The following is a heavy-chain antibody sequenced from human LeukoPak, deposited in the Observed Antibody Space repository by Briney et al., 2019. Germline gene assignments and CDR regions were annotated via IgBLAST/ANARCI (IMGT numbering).Heavy chain of an antibody. CDR2: ISSSGSTI. J-gene: IGHJ4*02. V-gene: IGHV3-48*03. CDR3: ARAIRNWNDGVVYYFDY. Sequence: PGGSLRLSCAASGFTFSSYEMNWVRQAPGKGLEWVSYISSSGSTIYYADSVKGRFTISRDNAKNSLYLQMNSLRAEDTAVYYCARAIRNWNDGVVYYFDYWGQGTLVTVSS. D-gene: IGHD1-1*01. CDR1: GFTFSSYE.